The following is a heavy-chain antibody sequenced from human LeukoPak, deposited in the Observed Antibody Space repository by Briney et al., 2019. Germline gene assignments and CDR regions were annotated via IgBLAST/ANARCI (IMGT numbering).Heavy chain of an antibody. J-gene: IGHJ4*02. CDR3: ARLSSSWSAFNSYFDY. D-gene: IGHD6-13*01. Sequence: ASETLSLTCTVSGGSITGHHWTWIRQPPGKGLEWIGYIYTSGSTNYNPSLKSRVTISVDTSKNQFSLKLSSVTAADTAVYYCARLSSSWSAFNSYFDYWGQGTLVTVSS. V-gene: IGHV4-4*09. CDR1: GGSITGHH. CDR2: IYTSGST.